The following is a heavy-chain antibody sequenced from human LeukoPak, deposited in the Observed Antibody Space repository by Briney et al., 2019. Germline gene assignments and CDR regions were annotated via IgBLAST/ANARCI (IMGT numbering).Heavy chain of an antibody. CDR2: IRYDGSNK. Sequence: RGSLRLSCAASGFTFSSYGMHWVRQAPGKGLEWVAFIRYDGSNKYYADSVKGRSTISRDNSKNTLYLQMNSLRAEDTAVYYCAKHYGDYLWYFDLWGRGTLVTVSS. J-gene: IGHJ2*01. V-gene: IGHV3-30*02. D-gene: IGHD4-17*01. CDR3: AKHYGDYLWYFDL. CDR1: GFTFSSYG.